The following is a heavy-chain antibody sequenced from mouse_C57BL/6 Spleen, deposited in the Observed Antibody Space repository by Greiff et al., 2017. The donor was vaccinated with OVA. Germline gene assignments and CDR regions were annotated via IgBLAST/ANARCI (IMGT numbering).Heavy chain of an antibody. CDR3: AYYGKYGAMDY. CDR2: INPGSGGT. D-gene: IGHD2-1*01. Sequence: QVHVKQSGAELVRPGTSVKVSCKASGYAFTNYLIEWVKQRPGQGLEWIGVINPGSGGTNYNEKFKGKATLTADKSSSTAYMQRSSLTSEDSAGYFCAYYGKYGAMDYWGQGTSVTVSS. CDR1: GYAFTNYL. J-gene: IGHJ4*01. V-gene: IGHV1-54*01.